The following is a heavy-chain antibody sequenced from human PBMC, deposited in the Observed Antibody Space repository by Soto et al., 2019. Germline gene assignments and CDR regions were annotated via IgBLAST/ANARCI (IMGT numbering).Heavy chain of an antibody. D-gene: IGHD1-1*01. V-gene: IGHV4-59*08. CDR2: IYYSGST. CDR1: GGSISSYY. CDR3: ARHNLERAWSSPYYYMDV. Sequence: QVQLQESGPGLVKPSETLSLTCTVSGGSISSYYWSWIRQPPGKGLEWIGYIYYSGSTNYNPSLKSRVTISVDTSKNQFSLKLSSVPAADTAVYYCARHNLERAWSSPYYYMDVWGKGTTVTVSS. J-gene: IGHJ6*03.